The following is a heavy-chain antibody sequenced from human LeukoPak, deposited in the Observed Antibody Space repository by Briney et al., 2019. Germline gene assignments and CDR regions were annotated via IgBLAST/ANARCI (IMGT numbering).Heavy chain of an antibody. CDR3: ARESGGRYYDSSGYPGGAFDI. D-gene: IGHD3-22*01. V-gene: IGHV3-48*03. CDR1: GFTFSSYE. Sequence: GGSLRLSCVASGFTFSSYEMNWVRQAPGRGLERVSYISSSGSTIYYAESVRGRFTISRDTAKNTLYLHVNSVRAEDTAVYICARESGGRYYDSSGYPGGAFDIWGQGTMVTVSS. J-gene: IGHJ3*02. CDR2: ISSSGSTI.